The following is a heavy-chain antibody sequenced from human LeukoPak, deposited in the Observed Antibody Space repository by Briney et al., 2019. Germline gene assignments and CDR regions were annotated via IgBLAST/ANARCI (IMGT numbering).Heavy chain of an antibody. CDR1: GYTFTGYY. V-gene: IGHV1-2*02. D-gene: IGHD6-13*01. CDR3: ARGGLGYSSSWYRRWFDP. CDR2: INPNSGGT. J-gene: IGHJ5*02. Sequence: ASVKVSCKASGYTFTGYYMHWVRQAPGQGLEWMGWINPNSGGTNYAQKFQGRVTMTRDTSISTAYIELSRLRSDDTAVYYCARGGLGYSSSWYRRWFDPWGQGTLVTVSS.